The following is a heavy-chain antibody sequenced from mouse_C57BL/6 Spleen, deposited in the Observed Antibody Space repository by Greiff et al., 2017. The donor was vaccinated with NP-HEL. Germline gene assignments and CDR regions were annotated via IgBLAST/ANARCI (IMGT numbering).Heavy chain of an antibody. V-gene: IGHV5-4*01. J-gene: IGHJ2*01. CDR3: AREGSEGFDY. CDR2: ISDGGSYT. Sequence: EVHLVESGGDLVKPGGSLKLSCAASGFTFSSYGMSWVRQTPDKRLEWVATISDGGSYTYYPDNVKGRFTISRDNAKNNLYLQMSHRKSEDTAMYYCAREGSEGFDYWGQGTTLTVSS. CDR1: GFTFSSYG.